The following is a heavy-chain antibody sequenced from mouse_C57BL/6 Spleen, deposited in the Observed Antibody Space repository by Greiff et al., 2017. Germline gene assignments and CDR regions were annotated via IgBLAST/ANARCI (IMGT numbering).Heavy chain of an antibody. Sequence: EVHLVESGGGLVKPGGSLKLSCAASGFTFSSYAMSWVRQTPEKRLEWVATISDGGSYTYYPDNVKGRFTLSRDNAKNNLYLQMSHLKSEDTAMYYCARSTPNFDGWGTGTTVTVSS. J-gene: IGHJ1*03. CDR3: ARSTPNFDG. CDR1: GFTFSSYA. CDR2: ISDGGSYT. D-gene: IGHD2-1*01. V-gene: IGHV5-4*01.